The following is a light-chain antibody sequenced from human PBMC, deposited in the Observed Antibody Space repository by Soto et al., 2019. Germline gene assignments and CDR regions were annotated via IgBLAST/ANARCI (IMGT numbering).Light chain of an antibody. J-gene: IGKJ4*01. CDR2: VTS. CDR1: QNVHSD. CDR3: QQYNNWPLT. V-gene: IGKV3-15*01. Sequence: EVVMTQSPDTLSVSPGDGATLSCRASQNVHSDLAWYQQKPGQAPRLVIYVTSTRATDIPVRFTGGGSGTEFTLTISSLKSEDFAVYYCQQYNNWPLTFGGGTKVEIK.